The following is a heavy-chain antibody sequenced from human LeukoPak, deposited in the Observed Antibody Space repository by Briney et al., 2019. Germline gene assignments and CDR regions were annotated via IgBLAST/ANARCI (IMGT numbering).Heavy chain of an antibody. CDR2: IYTSGST. J-gene: IGHJ4*02. CDR1: GGSLSSGSYY. V-gene: IGHV4-61*02. D-gene: IGHD3-22*01. Sequence: SQTLSLTCTVSGGSLSSGSYYWSWLRQPAGTGLEWIGRIYTSGSTNYNPSLKSRVTIPVDTSKNQFSLKLSSVTAAGTAVYYCARVTTGGYYNCWGQGTLVTVSS. CDR3: ARVTTGGYYNC.